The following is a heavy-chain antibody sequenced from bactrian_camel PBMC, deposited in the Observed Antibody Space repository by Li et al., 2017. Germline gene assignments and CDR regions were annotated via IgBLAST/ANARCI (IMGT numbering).Heavy chain of an antibody. D-gene: IGHD3*01. CDR3: ALDSTYCGDMRTSLEVRDFRN. Sequence: VQLVESGGGSVQAGGSLRLSCAAPGYPINANCMAWFRQAPGKEREGVASMNFYLGTTYYADSVKGRFTFSHDAVKHAAYLQMDSLKPGDSAMYYCALDSTYCGDMRTSLEVRDFRNWGQGTQVTVS. CDR2: MNFYLGTT. CDR1: GYPINANC. V-gene: IGHV3S66*01. J-gene: IGHJ6*01.